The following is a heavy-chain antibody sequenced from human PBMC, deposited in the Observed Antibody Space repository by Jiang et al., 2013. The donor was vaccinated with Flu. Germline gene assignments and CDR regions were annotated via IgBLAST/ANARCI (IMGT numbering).Heavy chain of an antibody. J-gene: IGHJ6*02. Sequence: LLKPSETLSLTCAVYGGSFSGYYWSWIRQPPGKGLEWIGEINHSGSTNYNPSLKSRVTISVDTSKNQFSLKLSSVTAADTAVYYCARAGYGDDGPLGMDVWGQGTTVTVSS. CDR2: INHSGST. CDR1: GGSFSGYY. D-gene: IGHD4-17*01. CDR3: ARAGYGDDGPLGMDV. V-gene: IGHV4-34*01.